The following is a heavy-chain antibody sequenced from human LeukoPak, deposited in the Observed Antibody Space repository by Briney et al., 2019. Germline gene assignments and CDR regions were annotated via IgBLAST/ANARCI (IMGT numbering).Heavy chain of an antibody. V-gene: IGHV4-61*05. Sequence: PSETLSLTCTVFRGSISSSSYYWGWIRQPPGEGLEWIVSIYYSGSTNYNPSLKSRVTISVDTSKNQFSLKLSSVTAADTAVYYCARVHTGSRPPAFDIWGQGTMVTVSS. D-gene: IGHD6-13*01. J-gene: IGHJ3*02. CDR3: ARVHTGSRPPAFDI. CDR2: IYYSGST. CDR1: RGSISSSSYY.